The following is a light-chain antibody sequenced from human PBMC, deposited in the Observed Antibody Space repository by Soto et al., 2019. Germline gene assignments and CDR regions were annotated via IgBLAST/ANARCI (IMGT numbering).Light chain of an antibody. CDR3: YSYKSGTTYV. J-gene: IGLJ1*01. CDR1: SSDVGGFNY. CDR2: DVT. Sequence: QSALTQPASVSGSPGQSITISCTGTSSDVGGFNYVSWYQQHPGKAPKLMIYDVTNRPSGVSYRFSGSKSGTTASLTISGLQAEDEADYYCYSYKSGTTYVFGALTKVTVL. V-gene: IGLV2-14*03.